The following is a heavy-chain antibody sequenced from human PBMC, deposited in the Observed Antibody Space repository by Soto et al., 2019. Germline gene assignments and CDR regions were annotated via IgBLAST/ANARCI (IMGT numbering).Heavy chain of an antibody. J-gene: IGHJ5*02. CDR3: AGEQQLPKDNWFDP. Sequence: SETLSLTCTVSGGSISSYYWSWIRQPPGKGLEWIGYIYYSGSTNYNPSLKSRVTISVDTSKNQFSLKLSSVTAADTAVYYCAGEQQLPKDNWFDPWGQGTLVTVAS. V-gene: IGHV4-59*01. D-gene: IGHD6-13*01. CDR1: GGSISSYY. CDR2: IYYSGST.